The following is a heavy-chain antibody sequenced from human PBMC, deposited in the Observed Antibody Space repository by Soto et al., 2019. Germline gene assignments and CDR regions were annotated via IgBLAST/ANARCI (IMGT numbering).Heavy chain of an antibody. CDR2: ISYDGSNK. CDR1: GFTFSSYG. J-gene: IGHJ4*02. Sequence: GGSLRLSCAASGFTFSSYGMRWVRQAPGKGLEWVAVISYDGSNKYYADSVKGRFTISRDNSKNTLYLQMNSLRAEDTAVYYCAKEEDSSSWPFDYWGQGTLVTVSS. D-gene: IGHD6-13*01. CDR3: AKEEDSSSWPFDY. V-gene: IGHV3-30*18.